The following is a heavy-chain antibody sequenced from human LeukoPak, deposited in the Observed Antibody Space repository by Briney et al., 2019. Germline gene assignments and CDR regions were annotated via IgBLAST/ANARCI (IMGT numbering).Heavy chain of an antibody. J-gene: IGHJ5*02. Sequence: ASVKASCKASGGTFSSYAISWVRQAPGQGLEWMGGIIPIFCTANYAQKFQGRVTITADKSTSTVYMDLSSLRSEDTAVYYCARTDCGGDCYSSRGWFDPWGQGTLVTVSS. CDR1: GGTFSSYA. V-gene: IGHV1-69*06. D-gene: IGHD2-21*02. CDR3: ARTDCGGDCYSSRGWFDP. CDR2: IIPIFCTA.